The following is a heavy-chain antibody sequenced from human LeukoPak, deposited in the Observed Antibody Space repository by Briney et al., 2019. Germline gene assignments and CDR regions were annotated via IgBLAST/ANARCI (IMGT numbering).Heavy chain of an antibody. D-gene: IGHD2-8*01. CDR1: GGSFSGYY. Sequence: SETLSLTCAVYGGSFSGYYWSWIRQPPGKGLEWIGEINHSGSTNYNPSLKSRVTISVDTSKNQFSLKLSSVTAADTAVYYCARRLRIRYCTNGVCYSSHWFDPWGQGTLVTISS. J-gene: IGHJ5*02. V-gene: IGHV4-34*01. CDR2: INHSGST. CDR3: ARRLRIRYCTNGVCYSSHWFDP.